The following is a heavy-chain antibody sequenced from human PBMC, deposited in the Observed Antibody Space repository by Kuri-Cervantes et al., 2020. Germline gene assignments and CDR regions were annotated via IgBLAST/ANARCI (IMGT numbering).Heavy chain of an antibody. Sequence: ASVKVSCKASGGTFSSYAITWVRQAPGQGLEWMGWINPNSGGTNYAQKFQGWVTMTRDTSISTAYMELSRLTSDDTAVYCCARGERYSSSRYWGQGTLVTVSS. CDR1: GGTFSSYA. J-gene: IGHJ4*02. D-gene: IGHD6-6*01. CDR2: INPNSGGT. CDR3: ARGERYSSSRY. V-gene: IGHV1-2*04.